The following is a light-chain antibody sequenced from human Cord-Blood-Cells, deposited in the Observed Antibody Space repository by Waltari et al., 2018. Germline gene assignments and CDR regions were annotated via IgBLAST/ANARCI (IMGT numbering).Light chain of an antibody. CDR3: QQYNNWPRT. J-gene: IGKJ1*01. V-gene: IGKV3-15*01. Sequence: EIVMTQSPATLSASPGERATLSCRASQSVSRNLAWYQQKPGQAPRLLIYGASTRATGIPARFSGSGSGTEFTLTISSLQSEDFAVYYCQQYNNWPRTFGQGTKVEIK. CDR2: GAS. CDR1: QSVSRN.